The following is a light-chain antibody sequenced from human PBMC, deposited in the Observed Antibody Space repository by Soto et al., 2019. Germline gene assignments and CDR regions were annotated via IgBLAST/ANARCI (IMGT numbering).Light chain of an antibody. CDR2: GAS. CDR3: QRFGTSPPWT. V-gene: IGKV3-15*01. CDR1: QSVSSN. J-gene: IGKJ1*01. Sequence: EILMTQSPATLSVSPGERATLXXRXSQSVSSNVAWYQQKPGQAPRLLIYGASNRATGIPARFSGSGSGTDFSLTITSLQSEDFAVYYCQRFGTSPPWTFGQGTKVDI.